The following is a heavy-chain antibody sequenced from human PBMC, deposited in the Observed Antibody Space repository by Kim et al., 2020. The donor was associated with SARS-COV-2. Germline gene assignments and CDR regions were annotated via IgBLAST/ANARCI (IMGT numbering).Heavy chain of an antibody. D-gene: IGHD3-10*01. Sequence: GGSLRLSCAASGFTFSSYGMHWVRQAPGKGLEWVAVISYDGSNKYYADSVKGRFTISRDNSKNTLYLQMNSLRAEDTAVYYCAREYVRGSGSSYYYYGMDVWGQGTTVTVSS. CDR3: AREYVRGSGSSYYYYGMDV. CDR1: GFTFSSYG. J-gene: IGHJ6*02. CDR2: ISYDGSNK. V-gene: IGHV3-33*05.